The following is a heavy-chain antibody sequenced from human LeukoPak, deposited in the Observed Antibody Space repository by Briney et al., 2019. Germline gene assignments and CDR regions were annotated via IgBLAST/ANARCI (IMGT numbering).Heavy chain of an antibody. D-gene: IGHD3-22*01. CDR1: GGSFSGYY. V-gene: IGHV4-34*01. CDR3: ARATRYYDSSGHTNYYYYYGMDV. CDR2: INHSGST. J-gene: IGHJ6*02. Sequence: SETLSLTCAVYGGSFSGYYWSWIRQPPGKGLEWIGEINHSGSTNYNPSLKSRVTISVDTSKNQFSLKLSSVTAADTAVYYCARATRYYDSSGHTNYYYYYGMDVWGQGTTVTVSS.